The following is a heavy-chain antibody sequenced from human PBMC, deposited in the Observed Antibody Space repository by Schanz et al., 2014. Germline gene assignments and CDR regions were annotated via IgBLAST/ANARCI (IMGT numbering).Heavy chain of an antibody. V-gene: IGHV1-18*01. Sequence: QVQLVQSGVEVKRPGASVRVSCKASGYSFTDYAIHWVRQAPGQGLEWMGWIHTGSGNTKYSQKFEGRVTITRDTSTSTVYMELSSLRSEDTAVYYCARGGFFDSTSFDSWGQGTLVTVSS. J-gene: IGHJ4*02. CDR1: GYSFTDYA. D-gene: IGHD2-2*01. CDR3: ARGGFFDSTSFDS. CDR2: IHTGSGNT.